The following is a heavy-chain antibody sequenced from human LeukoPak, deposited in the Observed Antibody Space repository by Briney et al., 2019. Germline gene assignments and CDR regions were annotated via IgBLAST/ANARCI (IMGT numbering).Heavy chain of an antibody. J-gene: IGHJ3*02. CDR2: IFYSGTT. V-gene: IGHV4-34*12. CDR3: ARRANSGTYYGAFDI. CDR1: GGSFSGYY. D-gene: IGHD1-26*01. Sequence: PSETLSLTCAVYGGSFSGYYWSWIRQPPGKGLEWIGNIFYSGTTYYNPSLKSRVTISVDMSKNQFSLRLSSASAADTAVYYCARRANSGTYYGAFDIWGQGTMVAVSS.